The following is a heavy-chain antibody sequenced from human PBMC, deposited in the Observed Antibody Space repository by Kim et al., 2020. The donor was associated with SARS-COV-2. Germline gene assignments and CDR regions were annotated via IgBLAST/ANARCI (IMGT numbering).Heavy chain of an antibody. CDR2: ISYDGSNK. CDR1: GFTFSSYG. D-gene: IGHD5-12*01. J-gene: IGHJ4*02. CDR3: AKTGGYNSDY. V-gene: IGHV3-30*18. Sequence: GGSLRLSCAASGFTFSSYGMHWVRQAPGKGLEWVAVISYDGSNKYYADSVKGRFTISRDNSKNTLYLQMNSLRAEDTAVYYCAKTGGYNSDYWGQGTLVTVSS.